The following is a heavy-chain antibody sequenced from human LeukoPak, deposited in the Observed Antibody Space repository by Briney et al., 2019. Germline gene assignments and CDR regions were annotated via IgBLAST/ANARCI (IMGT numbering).Heavy chain of an antibody. Sequence: GRSLRLSCAASGFTFSSYGMHWVRQAPGKGLEWVAAISYDGSNKYYADSVKGRFTISRDNSKNTLYLQMNSLRAEDTAVYYCAKDPQWLGGYYFDYWGQGTLVTVSS. CDR3: AKDPQWLGGYYFDY. V-gene: IGHV3-30*18. CDR2: ISYDGSNK. D-gene: IGHD6-19*01. CDR1: GFTFSSYG. J-gene: IGHJ4*02.